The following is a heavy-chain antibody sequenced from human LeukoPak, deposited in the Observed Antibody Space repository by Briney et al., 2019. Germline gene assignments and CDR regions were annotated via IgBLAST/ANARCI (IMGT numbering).Heavy chain of an antibody. J-gene: IGHJ4*02. V-gene: IGHV3-30-3*01. CDR3: AKDLGQYGSWLFDY. Sequence: PGRSLRLSCAASGFTFSSYAMHWVRQAPGKGLEWVAVISYDGSNKYYADSVKGRFTISRDNSKNTLYLQVNSLRAEDTAVYYCAKDLGQYGSWLFDYWGQGTLVTVSS. D-gene: IGHD3-10*01. CDR2: ISYDGSNK. CDR1: GFTFSSYA.